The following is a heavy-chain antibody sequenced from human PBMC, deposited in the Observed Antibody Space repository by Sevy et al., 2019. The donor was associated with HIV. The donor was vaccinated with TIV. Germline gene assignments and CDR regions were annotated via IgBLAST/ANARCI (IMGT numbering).Heavy chain of an antibody. D-gene: IGHD3-10*01. CDR1: GFTFSSYW. J-gene: IGHJ6*02. V-gene: IGHV3-74*01. Sequence: GGSLRLSCAASGFTFSSYWMHWVRQAPGKGLVWVSRINSDGSNTSYADSVKGRFTISRDNAKNTLYLQMNSLRAEDTAVYYCARGLNYYYGSGSYYNYYYYGMDVWGQGTTVTVSS. CDR3: ARGLNYYYGSGSYYNYYYYGMDV. CDR2: INSDGSNT.